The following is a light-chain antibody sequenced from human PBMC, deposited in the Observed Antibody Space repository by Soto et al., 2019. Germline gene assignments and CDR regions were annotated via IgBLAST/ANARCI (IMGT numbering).Light chain of an antibody. CDR1: QSVSSRY. V-gene: IGKV3-20*01. Sequence: EGVLTQSPGTLSLSPGERVTLSCRASQSVSSRYLAWYQQKPGQAPRLLIYGTSTRATGIPDRFSGSGFGTDFTLTISRLEPEDFAVYYCQQYGSSPLYTFGQGTKLEIK. CDR3: QQYGSSPLYT. J-gene: IGKJ2*01. CDR2: GTS.